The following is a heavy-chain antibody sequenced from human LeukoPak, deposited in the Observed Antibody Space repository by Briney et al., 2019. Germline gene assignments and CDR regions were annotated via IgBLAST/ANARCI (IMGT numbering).Heavy chain of an antibody. Sequence: SETLSLTCTVSGGSISSGTYYWSWIRQPAGKGLEWIGRVYTSGSTNYSPSLKSRLTISVDTSKNQFSLNLSSVTAADTAVYYCARGGILTRPRDAFDIWGQGTMVTVSS. D-gene: IGHD6-13*01. CDR2: VYTSGST. CDR1: GGSISSGTYY. J-gene: IGHJ3*02. V-gene: IGHV4-61*02. CDR3: ARGGILTRPRDAFDI.